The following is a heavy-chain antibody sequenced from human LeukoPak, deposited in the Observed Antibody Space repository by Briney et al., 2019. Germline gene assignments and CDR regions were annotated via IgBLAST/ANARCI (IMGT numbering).Heavy chain of an antibody. CDR1: GFAFSSYS. Sequence: GGSLRLSCVASGFAFSSYSMNWVRQAPGKGLEWVSYITRSSSAKFYADSVKGRFTISRDNAENLLYLQMNSLRAEDTAVYYCTRDQEGSDYWGQGTLVTVSS. CDR2: ITRSSSAK. V-gene: IGHV3-48*01. CDR3: TRDQEGSDY. J-gene: IGHJ4*02.